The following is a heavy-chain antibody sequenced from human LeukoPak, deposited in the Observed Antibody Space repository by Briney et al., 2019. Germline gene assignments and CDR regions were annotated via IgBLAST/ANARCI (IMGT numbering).Heavy chain of an antibody. Sequence: GGSLRLSCAASGFTFSSYSMNWVRQAPGKGLEWVSSISSSSSYIYYADSVKGRFTISRDNAKNSLYLQMNSLRAEDTAVYYCARDQHRVVPAGVDWGQGTLVTVSS. CDR3: ARDQHRVVPAGVD. CDR1: GFTFSSYS. V-gene: IGHV3-21*01. CDR2: ISSSSSYI. J-gene: IGHJ4*02. D-gene: IGHD2-2*01.